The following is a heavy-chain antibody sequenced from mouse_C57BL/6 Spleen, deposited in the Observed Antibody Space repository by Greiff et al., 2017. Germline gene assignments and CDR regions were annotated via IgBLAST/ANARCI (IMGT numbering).Heavy chain of an antibody. CDR1: GYAFSSSW. Sequence: VQLQQSGPELVKPGASVKISCKASGYAFSSSWMNWVKQRPGKGLEWIGRIYPGDGDTNYNGKFKGKATLTADKSSSTAYMQLSSLTSEDSAVSFCARSDYSNFGLDVWGTGTTVTVSS. CDR2: IYPGDGDT. D-gene: IGHD2-5*01. CDR3: ARSDYSNFGLDV. J-gene: IGHJ1*03. V-gene: IGHV1-82*01.